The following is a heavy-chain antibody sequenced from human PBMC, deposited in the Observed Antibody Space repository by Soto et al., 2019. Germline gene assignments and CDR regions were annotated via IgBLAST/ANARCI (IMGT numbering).Heavy chain of an antibody. Sequence: QVQLVQSGAEVKKPGSSVNVSCKASGGTFSSYAISWVRQAPGQGLEWMGGIIPIFGTANYPQKFQGRVTITADESTSTAYMELSSLRSEDTAVYYCARLSFPLATVTNGAYWGQGTLVTVSS. CDR2: IIPIFGTA. D-gene: IGHD4-17*01. CDR3: ARLSFPLATVTNGAY. J-gene: IGHJ4*02. V-gene: IGHV1-69*12. CDR1: GGTFSSYA.